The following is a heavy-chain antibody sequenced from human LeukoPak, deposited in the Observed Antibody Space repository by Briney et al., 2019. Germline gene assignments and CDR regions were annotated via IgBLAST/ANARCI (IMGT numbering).Heavy chain of an antibody. J-gene: IGHJ5*02. V-gene: IGHV1-69*13. CDR2: IIPIFGTA. CDR1: GGTFSSYA. CDR3: ARESHSGSYSGYWFDP. Sequence: SVKVSCKASGGTFSSYAISWVRQAPGQGLEWMGGIIPIFGTANYAQKFQGRVTITADESTSTAYMELSSLRSEDTAVYFCARESHSGSYSGYWFDPWGQGTLVTVSS. D-gene: IGHD1-26*01.